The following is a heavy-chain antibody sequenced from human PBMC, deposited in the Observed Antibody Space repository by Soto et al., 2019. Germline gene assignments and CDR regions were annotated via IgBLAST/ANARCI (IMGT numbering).Heavy chain of an antibody. CDR1: GGVFSTFV. J-gene: IGHJ5*02. CDR3: VREASHHSGNSGPWFDP. Sequence: QVQLVQSGPEVKKPGSSVNVSCKTSGGVFSTFVITWVRQAPGQGLEWMGQIVPIFGSVKYAQKLQGRVTLQADKGTRNAFMEVSGVRFEYTAVYYCVREASHHSGNSGPWFDPGGQGSQVAFSS. D-gene: IGHD3-22*01. CDR2: IVPIFGSV. V-gene: IGHV1-69*06.